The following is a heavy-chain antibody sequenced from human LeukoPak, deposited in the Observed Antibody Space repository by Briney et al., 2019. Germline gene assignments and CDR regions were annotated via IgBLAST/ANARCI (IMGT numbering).Heavy chain of an antibody. CDR3: ARRRDGYPGHFDY. D-gene: IGHD5-24*01. V-gene: IGHV5-51*01. CDR1: GYSFDSYW. J-gene: IGHJ4*02. CDR2: FYPGDSDT. Sequence: RGGSLKISCKGSGYSFDSYWIGWVRQIPGKGLEWMGIFYPGDSDTRYSPSFQGQVTISADKSISTAYLQWSSLKAADTAIYYCARRRDGYPGHFDYWGQGTLVTVSS.